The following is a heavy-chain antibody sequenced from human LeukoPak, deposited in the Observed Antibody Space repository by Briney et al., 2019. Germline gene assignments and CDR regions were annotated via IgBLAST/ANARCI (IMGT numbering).Heavy chain of an antibody. CDR3: ARSLSSGWFPFDY. V-gene: IGHV4-4*07. Sequence: SETLSLTCTVSGGSISSYYWSWIRQPAGKGLEWIGRIYTSGSTNYNPSLKSRVTISVDTSKNQFSLNQNSVTAADTAVYYCARSLSSGWFPFDYWGQGTLVTVSS. CDR2: IYTSGST. CDR1: GGSISSYY. D-gene: IGHD6-19*01. J-gene: IGHJ4*02.